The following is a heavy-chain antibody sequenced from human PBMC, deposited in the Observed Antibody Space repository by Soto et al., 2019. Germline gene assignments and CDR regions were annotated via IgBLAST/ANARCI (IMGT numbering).Heavy chain of an antibody. V-gene: IGHV1-3*01. CDR2: INAGNGNT. CDR3: ASHYYDSSGYSDYYGMDV. Sequence: ASVNVSCKASGYTFTSYAMHWVRQAPGQRLEWMGWINAGNGNTKYSQKFQGRVTITRDTSASTAYMELSSLRSEDTAVYYCASHYYDSSGYSDYYGMDVWGQGTTVTVSS. J-gene: IGHJ6*02. D-gene: IGHD3-22*01. CDR1: GYTFTSYA.